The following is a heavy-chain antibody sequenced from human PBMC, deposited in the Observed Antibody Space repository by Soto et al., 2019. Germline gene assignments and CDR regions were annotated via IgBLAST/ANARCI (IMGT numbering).Heavy chain of an antibody. J-gene: IGHJ3*02. V-gene: IGHV1-18*01. CDR3: VRRVVTTLDDAFDI. CDR1: GYNFNNYG. CDR2: ISGNNGNT. D-gene: IGHD2-21*02. Sequence: QVQLVQSGPEVKKPGAPVTLSCKASGYNFNNYGISWVRQAPGQGLEWMGWISGNNGNTKYGQKFQGRVSLTTDSSTSTAYMEMRSLRSDDTADYYCVRRVVTTLDDAFDIWGPGTRVTVSS.